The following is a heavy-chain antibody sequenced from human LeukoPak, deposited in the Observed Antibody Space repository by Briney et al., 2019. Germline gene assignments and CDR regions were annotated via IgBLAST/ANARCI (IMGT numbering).Heavy chain of an antibody. Sequence: GGSLRLSFAATGFTIGPYAMYWVRQGPGRGQEWVSVIKADGSGTFYADSVRGRFTTSRDNSKISLYLQMNSLTSEDTALYYCATWAFYHNLDVWGQGTTVIVSS. CDR2: IKADGSGT. V-gene: IGHV3-43*02. D-gene: IGHD2/OR15-2a*01. CDR3: ATWAFYHNLDV. CDR1: GFTIGPYA. J-gene: IGHJ6*02.